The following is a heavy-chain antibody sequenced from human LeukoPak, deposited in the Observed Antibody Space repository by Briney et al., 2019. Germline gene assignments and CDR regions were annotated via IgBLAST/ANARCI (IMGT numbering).Heavy chain of an antibody. CDR2: IRIGGGGT. CDR1: GSALSTYG. D-gene: IGHD6-13*01. CDR3: ARCMVLSQGWCNWFDT. J-gene: IGHJ5*02. Sequence: PGGSLRLSCAASGSALSTYGMSWVRQAPAKGLEWVSSIRIGGGGTFYADSVKGRFTISRDNSENTLHLQMNNLRVEDTARYFCARCMVLSQGWCNWFDTWGQGTLVTVSS. V-gene: IGHV3-23*01.